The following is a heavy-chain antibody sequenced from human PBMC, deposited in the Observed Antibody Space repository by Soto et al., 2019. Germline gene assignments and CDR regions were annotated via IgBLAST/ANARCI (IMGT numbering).Heavy chain of an antibody. CDR1: GGTFSSYG. V-gene: IGHV1-69*13. Sequence: SVKVSCKAYGGTFSSYGISWVRQAPGQGLEWMGGIIPLFGTTNFAHKFKGRVTITADESTSTVYIELSSLRFEDTAIYYCARAHGSSWYNWFDPWGQGTLVTVSS. CDR3: ARAHGSSWYNWFDP. CDR2: IIPLFGTT. D-gene: IGHD6-19*01. J-gene: IGHJ5*02.